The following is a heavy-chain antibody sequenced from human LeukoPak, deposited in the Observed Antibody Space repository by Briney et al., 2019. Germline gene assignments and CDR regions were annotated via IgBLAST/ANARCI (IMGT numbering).Heavy chain of an antibody. J-gene: IGHJ4*02. V-gene: IGHV3-33*01. Sequence: GGSLRLSCAASGFTFSSYGMHWVRQAPGKGLEWVAVIWYDGSNKYYADSVKGRFTISRDNSKNTLYLQMNSLRAEDTAVYYCARETHCSGGSCYPDYWGQGTLVTVSS. CDR3: ARETHCSGGSCYPDY. D-gene: IGHD2-15*01. CDR1: GFTFSSYG. CDR2: IWYDGSNK.